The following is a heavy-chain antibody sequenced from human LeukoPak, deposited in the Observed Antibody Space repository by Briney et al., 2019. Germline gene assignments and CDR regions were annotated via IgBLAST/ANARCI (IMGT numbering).Heavy chain of an antibody. CDR2: ISYSGST. J-gene: IGHJ4*02. D-gene: IGHD2-21*01. CDR3: ARGRDGGDYTPLDY. CDR1: GGSISSYY. Sequence: PSETLSLTCTASGGSISSYYWSWIRQPPGKGLEWIGYISYSGSTDYNPSLKSRLTISVDTSKNQFSLKLSSVTAADTAVYFCARGRDGGDYTPLDYWGQGTLVTVSS. V-gene: IGHV4-59*01.